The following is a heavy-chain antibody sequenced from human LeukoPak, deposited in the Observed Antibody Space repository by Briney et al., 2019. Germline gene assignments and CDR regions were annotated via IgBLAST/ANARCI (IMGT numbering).Heavy chain of an antibody. CDR3: ARCLNTYYYDSSGYSPEHYYMDV. Sequence: SETLSLTCTVSGGSIDDYFRSWIRQPAGKGLEWIGRVSSSGSTNSNPSLNRRITMSVDTSKTQISLKLGYVTAADTAVYYCARCLNTYYYDSSGYSPEHYYMDVWGTGTTVTVSS. CDR1: GGSIDDYF. V-gene: IGHV4-4*07. CDR2: VSSSGST. D-gene: IGHD3-22*01. J-gene: IGHJ6*03.